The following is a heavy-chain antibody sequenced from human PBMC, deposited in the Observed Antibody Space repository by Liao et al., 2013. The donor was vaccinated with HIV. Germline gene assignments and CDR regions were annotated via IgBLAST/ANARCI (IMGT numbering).Heavy chain of an antibody. CDR3: RGXLVPAARDHYDHYMDV. CDR2: VFTSGST. CDR1: GGYISNYY. D-gene: IGHD2-2*01. V-gene: IGHV4-4*07. J-gene: IGHJ6*03. Sequence: QVQLQESGPGLVKPSETLSLTCTVSGGYISNYYWSWIRQSAGTRLEWIGRVFTSGSTNYNPSLRSRVTMSVEASKNQVSLRLSSLTAADTGVYYCRGXLVPAARDHYDHYMDVWGKGTTVTVS.